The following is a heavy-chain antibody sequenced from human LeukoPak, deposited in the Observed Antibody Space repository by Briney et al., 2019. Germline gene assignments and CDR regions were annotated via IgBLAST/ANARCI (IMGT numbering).Heavy chain of an antibody. CDR2: ISGSGGSA. Sequence: PGGSLRLSCAASGFTFSSYAMSWVRQAPGKGLEWVSAISGSGGSAFYADSVKGRFTISRDNSKNTLHLQMNSLRAEDTAVYYCAKGSHSSGWYTLDYWGQGTLVTVSS. CDR3: AKGSHSSGWYTLDY. V-gene: IGHV3-23*01. CDR1: GFTFSSYA. D-gene: IGHD6-19*01. J-gene: IGHJ4*02.